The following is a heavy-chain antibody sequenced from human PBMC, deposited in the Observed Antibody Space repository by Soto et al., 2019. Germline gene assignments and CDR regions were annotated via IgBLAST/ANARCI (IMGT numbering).Heavy chain of an antibody. V-gene: IGHV3-21*01. CDR1: GFTFSSYS. CDR3: ARIRGYRSSCYEYWFDP. Sequence: EVQLVESGGGLVKPGGSLRLSCAASGFTFSSYSMNWVRQAPGKGLEWVSSISSSSSYIYYADSVKGRFTISRDNAKKSLYMQINSLRAEDTAVYYCARIRGYRSSCYEYWFDPWGQGTLVTVSS. J-gene: IGHJ5*02. D-gene: IGHD6-13*01. CDR2: ISSSSSYI.